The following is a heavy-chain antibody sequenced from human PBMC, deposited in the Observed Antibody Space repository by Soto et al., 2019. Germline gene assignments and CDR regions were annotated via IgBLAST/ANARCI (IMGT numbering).Heavy chain of an antibody. Sequence: GGSLRLSCAASGFTFSSYAMSWVRQAPGKGLEWVSAISGSGGSTYYADSVKGRFTISRDNSKNTLYLQMNSLRAEDTAVYYCAKVDYDFWSGYYTLAHWGQGTLVTVSS. CDR1: GFTFSSYA. CDR3: AKVDYDFWSGYYTLAH. D-gene: IGHD3-3*01. CDR2: ISGSGGST. V-gene: IGHV3-23*01. J-gene: IGHJ4*02.